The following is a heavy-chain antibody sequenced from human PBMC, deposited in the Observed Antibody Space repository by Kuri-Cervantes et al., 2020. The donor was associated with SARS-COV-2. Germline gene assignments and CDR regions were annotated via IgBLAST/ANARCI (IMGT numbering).Heavy chain of an antibody. CDR1: GFTFSSCA. J-gene: IGHJ4*02. D-gene: IGHD2-2*01. CDR3: AREPTSVGRGCSSTSCYYEVDY. Sequence: GESLKISCAASGFTFSSCAMSWVRQAPGKGLEWVSAISGSGGSTYYADSVKGRFTISRDNAKNSLYLQMNSLRAEDTAVYYCAREPTSVGRGCSSTSCYYEVDYWGQGTLVTVSS. V-gene: IGHV3-23*01. CDR2: ISGSGGST.